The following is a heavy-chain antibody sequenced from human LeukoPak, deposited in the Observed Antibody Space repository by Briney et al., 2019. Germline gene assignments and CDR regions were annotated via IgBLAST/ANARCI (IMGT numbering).Heavy chain of an antibody. CDR2: ISGSGGRT. Sequence: GGSLRLSCAASGFTFTNYAMNWVRQAPGKGLEWVSVISGSGGRTYYAAFVKGRFTISRVHSKNTVYLQMNSMRADDTAVYYRAKDALSFNGDWFDYWGQGTLVTVSS. D-gene: IGHD4-17*01. J-gene: IGHJ4*02. V-gene: IGHV3-23*01. CDR3: AKDALSFNGDWFDY. CDR1: GFTFTNYA.